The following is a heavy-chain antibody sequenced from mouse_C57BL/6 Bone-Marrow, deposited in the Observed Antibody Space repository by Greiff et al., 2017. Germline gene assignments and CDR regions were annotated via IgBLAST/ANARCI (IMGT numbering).Heavy chain of an antibody. J-gene: IGHJ1*03. D-gene: IGHD1-1*01. V-gene: IGHV5-6*01. CDR1: GFTFSSYG. CDR2: ISSGGSYT. CDR3: ARDPFYYGSSDWYFDV. Sequence: EVQLVESGGDLVKPGGSLKLSCAASGFTFSSYGMSRVRQTPDKRLEWVATISSGGSYTYYPDSVKGRFTISRDNAKNTLYLQMSSLKSEDTAMYYCARDPFYYGSSDWYFDVWGTGTTVTVSS.